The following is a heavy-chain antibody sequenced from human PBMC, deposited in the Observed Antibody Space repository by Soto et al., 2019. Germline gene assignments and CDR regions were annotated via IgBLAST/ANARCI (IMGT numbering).Heavy chain of an antibody. Sequence: GGSLRLSCAASGFTFSSYSRNWVRQAPGKGLEWVSYISSSSSTIYYADSVKGRFTISRDNAKNSLYLQMNSLRDEDTAVYYCARDRSRYCSGGSCYELDYWGQGTLVTVYS. V-gene: IGHV3-48*02. J-gene: IGHJ4*02. CDR1: GFTFSSYS. CDR3: ARDRSRYCSGGSCYELDY. CDR2: ISSSSSTI. D-gene: IGHD2-15*01.